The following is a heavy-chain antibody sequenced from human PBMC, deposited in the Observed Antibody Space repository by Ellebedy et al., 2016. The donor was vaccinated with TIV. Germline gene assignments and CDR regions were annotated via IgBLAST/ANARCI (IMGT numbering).Heavy chain of an antibody. CDR1: GYTFTHTY. D-gene: IGHD1-26*01. V-gene: IGHV1-46*01. J-gene: IGHJ4*02. CDR3: ARDGGSYRFDY. CDR2: IKFNNDDT. Sequence: AASVKVSCKASGYTFTHTYMHWVRQAPGQGLEWMGIIKFNNDDTNYAQKFQGRVTMTRDTSTSTVYMELSSLRSDDTAVYYCARDGGSYRFDYWGQGTLVTVSS.